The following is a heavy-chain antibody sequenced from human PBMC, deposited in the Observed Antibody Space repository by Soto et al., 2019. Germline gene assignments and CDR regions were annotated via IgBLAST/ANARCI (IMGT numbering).Heavy chain of an antibody. V-gene: IGHV4-39*01. J-gene: IGHJ6*03. CDR3: ARLSNQYSYVNSLYYYYMDV. CDR2: IYYTGST. CDR1: GDSISSSSYY. D-gene: IGHD5-18*01. Sequence: SETLSLTCTVSGDSISSSSYYWGWIRQSPGRGPEWIGSIYYTGSTYYNPSLKSRVTTSVDTSKNQFSLNLRSVTAADTAVYYCARLSNQYSYVNSLYYYYMDVWGRGTTVTVSS.